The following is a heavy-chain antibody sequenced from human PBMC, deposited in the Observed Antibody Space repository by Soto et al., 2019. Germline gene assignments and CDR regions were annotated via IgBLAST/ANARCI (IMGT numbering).Heavy chain of an antibody. CDR3: AKDSYDSSGWHGVIDY. J-gene: IGHJ4*02. V-gene: IGHV3-30*18. Sequence: SLRLSCAPSGFTFGRYGMHWVRQAPGKGLEWVAVISYDGSNKYYADSVKGRFTISRDNSKNTLYLQMNSLRAEDTAVYYCAKDSYDSSGWHGVIDYWGQGT. CDR1: GFTFGRYG. CDR2: ISYDGSNK. D-gene: IGHD3-22*01.